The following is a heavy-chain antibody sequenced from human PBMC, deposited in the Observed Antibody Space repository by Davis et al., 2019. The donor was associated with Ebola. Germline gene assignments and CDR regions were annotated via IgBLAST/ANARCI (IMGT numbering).Heavy chain of an antibody. J-gene: IGHJ2*01. CDR2: IYHSGST. CDR1: GGSVGSDY. Sequence: SETLSLTCSVSGGSVGSDYWSWIRQPPGKGLEWIGYIYHSGSTYYNPSLKSRVTISVDRSKNQFSLKLSSVTAADTAVYYCARAPGYCISTSCLYWYFDLWGRGTLVTVSS. V-gene: IGHV4-59*02. CDR3: ARAPGYCISTSCLYWYFDL. D-gene: IGHD2-2*01.